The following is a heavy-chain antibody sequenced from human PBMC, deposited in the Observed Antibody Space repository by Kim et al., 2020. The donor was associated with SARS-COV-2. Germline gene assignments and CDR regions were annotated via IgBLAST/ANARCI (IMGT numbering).Heavy chain of an antibody. V-gene: IGHV3-7*01. CDR1: GFTFSSYW. CDR3: LSRSITMVQEAGYYYGMDV. D-gene: IGHD3-10*01. J-gene: IGHJ6*02. Sequence: GGSLRLSCAASGFTFSSYWMSWVRQAPGKGLEWVANIKQDGSEKYYVDSVKGRFTISRDNAKNSLYLQMNSLRAEDTAVYYCLSRSITMVQEAGYYYGMDVWGQGTTVTVSS. CDR2: IKQDGSEK.